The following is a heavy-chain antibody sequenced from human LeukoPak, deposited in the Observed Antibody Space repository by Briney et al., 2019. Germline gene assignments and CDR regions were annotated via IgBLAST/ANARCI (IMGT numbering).Heavy chain of an antibody. V-gene: IGHV4-59*08. Sequence: SETLSLTCTVSGGSISSYYWSWIRQPPGKGLEWIGYIYYSGSTNYNPSLKSRVTISVDTSKNQFSLKLSSVTAADTAVYYCARLKITMVREQQCNWFDPWGQGTLVTVSS. CDR1: GGSISSYY. J-gene: IGHJ5*02. CDR2: IYYSGST. CDR3: ARLKITMVREQQCNWFDP. D-gene: IGHD3-10*01.